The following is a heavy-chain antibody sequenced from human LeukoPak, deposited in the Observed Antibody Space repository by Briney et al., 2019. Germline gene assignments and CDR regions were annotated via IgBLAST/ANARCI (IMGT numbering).Heavy chain of an antibody. CDR3: AREYCSSTSCYNFVDY. Sequence: SVKVSCKASGGTFSNYVINWVRQAPGQGLEWMGGIIPIFATADYAQKFQGRVTITADESTSTAYMELRSLRSDDTAVYYCAREYCSSTSCYNFVDYWGQGTLVTVSS. CDR1: GGTFSNYV. D-gene: IGHD2-2*02. CDR2: IIPIFATA. J-gene: IGHJ4*02. V-gene: IGHV1-69*13.